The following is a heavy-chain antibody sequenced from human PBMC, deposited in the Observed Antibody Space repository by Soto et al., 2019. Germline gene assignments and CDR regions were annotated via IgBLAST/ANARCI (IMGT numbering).Heavy chain of an antibody. CDR3: VKGGASYTSSWYDH. V-gene: IGHV3-23*01. D-gene: IGHD6-13*01. CDR2: ISDSGGSI. Sequence: EVQLLESGGGLVQPGESLTLSCAASGFTFSNYAMHWVRQAPGKGLNWVSTISDSGGSIYYIDSVRGRFTISRDSSKNTLYLQMNSLRVEDTAIYYCVKGGASYTSSWYDHWGRGILVNVSS. CDR1: GFTFSNYA. J-gene: IGHJ5*02.